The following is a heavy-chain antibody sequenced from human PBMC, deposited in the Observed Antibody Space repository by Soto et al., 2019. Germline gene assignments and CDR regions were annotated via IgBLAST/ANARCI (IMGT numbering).Heavy chain of an antibody. CDR2: ISYDARSK. Sequence: QVQLVESGGGVVQPGRSLRLSCVASGFTFSTNGMHWVRQTPGKGLDWVTFISYDARSKYYVDSVKGRFAISRDNSKNTLYLQMNSLRAEDTAVYYCAKDYAGSVRGYFDYWGQGTLVTVSS. D-gene: IGHD1-26*01. J-gene: IGHJ4*02. CDR1: GFTFSTNG. CDR3: AKDYAGSVRGYFDY. V-gene: IGHV3-30*18.